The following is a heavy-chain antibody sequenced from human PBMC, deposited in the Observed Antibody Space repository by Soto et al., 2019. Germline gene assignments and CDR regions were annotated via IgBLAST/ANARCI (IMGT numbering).Heavy chain of an antibody. CDR2: IIPIFGTA. CDR1: GGTFSSYA. Sequence: SVKVSCKASGGTFSSYAISWVRQAPGQGLEWMGGIIPIFGTANYAQKFQGRVTITADESTSTAYMELSSLRSEDTAVYYCARDNPPTYYDSSGYYFDYWGQGTLVTVSS. CDR3: ARDNPPTYYDSSGYYFDY. D-gene: IGHD3-22*01. V-gene: IGHV1-69*13. J-gene: IGHJ4*02.